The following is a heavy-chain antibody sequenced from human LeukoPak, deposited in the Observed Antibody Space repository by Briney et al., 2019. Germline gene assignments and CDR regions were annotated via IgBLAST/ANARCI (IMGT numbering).Heavy chain of an antibody. Sequence: SVKVSCKASGGTFSSYAISWVRQAPGQGLEWMGGIIPIFGTANYAQKFQGRVTITADESTSIAYMELSSLRSEDTAVYYCARDRGQGVGATRYFDYWGQGTLVTVSS. V-gene: IGHV1-69*13. J-gene: IGHJ4*02. CDR2: IIPIFGTA. CDR3: ARDRGQGVGATRYFDY. CDR1: GGTFSSYA. D-gene: IGHD1-26*01.